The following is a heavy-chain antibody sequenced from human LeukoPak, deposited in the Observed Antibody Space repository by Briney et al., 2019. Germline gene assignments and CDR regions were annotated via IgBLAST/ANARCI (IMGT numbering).Heavy chain of an antibody. Sequence: GGSLRLSCAASGFTFSSYSMNWVREALGKGLEWVSSISSSSSYIYYADSVKGRFTISRDNAKNSLYLQMNSLRAEDTAVYYCARDFWFRELLPTYFDYWGQGTLVTVSS. V-gene: IGHV3-21*01. J-gene: IGHJ4*02. D-gene: IGHD3-10*01. CDR3: ARDFWFRELLPTYFDY. CDR1: GFTFSSYS. CDR2: ISSSSSYI.